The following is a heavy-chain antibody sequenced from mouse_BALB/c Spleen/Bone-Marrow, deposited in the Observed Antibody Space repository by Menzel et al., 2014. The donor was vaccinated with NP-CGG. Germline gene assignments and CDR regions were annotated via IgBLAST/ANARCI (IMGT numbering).Heavy chain of an antibody. CDR3: ARGGTSHFDY. J-gene: IGHJ2*01. V-gene: IGHV1-14*01. CDR2: INPYNDGT. Sequence: VQLQQSGTELVKPWGLVKMSCKAFGKTFTSYVMPWVKQKPGQGLEWNGYINPYNDGTKYNEKFKGKATLTSDKSSSTAYMELSSLTSEDSAVYYCARGGTSHFDYWGQGTTLTVSS. CDR1: GKTFTSYV. D-gene: IGHD3-3*01.